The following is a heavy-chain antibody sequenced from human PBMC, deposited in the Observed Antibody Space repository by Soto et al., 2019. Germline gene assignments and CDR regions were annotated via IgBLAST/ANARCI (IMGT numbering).Heavy chain of an antibody. Sequence: PSETLSLTCTVSGGSISSGGYYWSWIRQHPGKGLEWIGYIYYSGRTYYNPSLKSRVTISVDTSKNQFSLKLSSVTAADTAVYYCARDRGAFRYYGMAVWGQGTTVTVSS. CDR2: IYYSGRT. J-gene: IGHJ6*02. CDR3: ARDRGAFRYYGMAV. CDR1: GGSISSGGYY. V-gene: IGHV4-31*03. D-gene: IGHD3-10*01.